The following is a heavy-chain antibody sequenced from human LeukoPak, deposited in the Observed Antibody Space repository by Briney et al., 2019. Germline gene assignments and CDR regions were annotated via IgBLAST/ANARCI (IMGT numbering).Heavy chain of an antibody. Sequence: GGSLRLSCAASGFTFSSYAMHWVRQAPGKGLEWVAVISYDGSIKYYADSVKGRFTISRDTSKNTLYLQMNSLRAEDTAVYYCARDPNIVAAGYDYWGQGTLVTDSS. J-gene: IGHJ4*02. D-gene: IGHD6-13*01. CDR3: ARDPNIVAAGYDY. V-gene: IGHV3-30-3*01. CDR1: GFTFSSYA. CDR2: ISYDGSIK.